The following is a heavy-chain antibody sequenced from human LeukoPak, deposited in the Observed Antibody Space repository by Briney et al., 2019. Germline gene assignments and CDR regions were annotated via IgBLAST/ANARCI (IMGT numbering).Heavy chain of an antibody. D-gene: IGHD6-13*01. CDR3: AQSSWWPGFFDY. Sequence: PGGSLRPSCAASGFTFSDYYSSWIRQAPGKGLEWVSYISSSSSYTNYADSVKGRFTISRDNSKNTLYIQMNSLRVEDTAVYYCAQSSWWPGFFDYWGQGTLVTVSS. CDR1: GFTFSDYY. CDR2: ISSSSSYT. V-gene: IGHV3-11*03. J-gene: IGHJ4*02.